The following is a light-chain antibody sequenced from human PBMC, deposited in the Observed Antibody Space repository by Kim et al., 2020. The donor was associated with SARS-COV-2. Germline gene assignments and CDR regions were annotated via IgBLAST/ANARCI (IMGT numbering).Light chain of an antibody. V-gene: IGKV1-27*01. J-gene: IGKJ5*01. CDR1: QDISKY. Sequence: EPVGYRVTITCRASQDISKYLAWYQHKPGKSPELLIYAASTLQSGVPSRFTGSASGTDFTLTISSLQPEDVATYYCQEYKSVPLTFGQGTRLEIK. CDR3: QEYKSVPLT. CDR2: AAS.